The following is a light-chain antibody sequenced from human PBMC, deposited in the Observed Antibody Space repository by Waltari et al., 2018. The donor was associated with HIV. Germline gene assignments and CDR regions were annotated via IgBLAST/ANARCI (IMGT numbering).Light chain of an antibody. CDR3: MQVSYWPQT. Sequence: VMTQSPLSLPVTLGHPAPISCRSSRSLVYTDGITSLNWYHKTPSQSPRRLNYKFSNLYSVVPDRFSGSGSGTDFTLKISRLAAEDVVFYYCMQVSYWPQTFGQGTKLELK. CDR2: KFS. CDR1: RSLVYTDGITS. J-gene: IGKJ2*01. V-gene: IGKV2-30*01.